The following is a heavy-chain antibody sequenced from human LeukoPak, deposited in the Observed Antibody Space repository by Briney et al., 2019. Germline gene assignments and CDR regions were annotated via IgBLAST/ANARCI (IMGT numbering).Heavy chain of an antibody. CDR1: GYTFTSYA. CDR3: AETYYYGSGSYYNGPNFDY. CDR2: INAGNGNT. J-gene: IGHJ4*02. V-gene: IGHV1-3*01. Sequence: GASVKVSCKASGYTFTSYAMHWVRQAPGQRLEWMGWINAGNGNTKYSQKFQGRVTITRDTSASTAYMELSSLRSEDTAVYYCAETYYYGSGSYYNGPNFDYWGQGTLVTVSS. D-gene: IGHD3-10*01.